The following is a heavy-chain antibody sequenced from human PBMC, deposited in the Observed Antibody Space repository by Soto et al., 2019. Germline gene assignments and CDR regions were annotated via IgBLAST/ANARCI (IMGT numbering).Heavy chain of an antibody. V-gene: IGHV1-3*01. CDR1: GYTFTSYA. CDR3: ARGGRITMVRGVIRWFDP. J-gene: IGHJ5*02. D-gene: IGHD3-10*01. Sequence: GASVKVSCKASGYTFTSYAMHWVRQAPGQRLEWMGWINAGNGNKKYSQKIQGRVTITRDTSASTAYMELSSLRSEDTAVYYFARGGRITMVRGVIRWFDPWGQGTLVTVSS. CDR2: INAGNGNK.